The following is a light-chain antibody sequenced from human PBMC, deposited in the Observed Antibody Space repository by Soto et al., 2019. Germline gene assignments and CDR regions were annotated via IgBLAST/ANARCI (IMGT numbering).Light chain of an antibody. CDR2: GAS. CDR1: KSVRTD. J-gene: IGKJ4*01. CDR3: QQYYNWPFT. V-gene: IGKV3-15*01. Sequence: EIVMTQSPATLSVSPGERATLSCRASKSVRTDLAGYQQTPGQDTRLLIYGASNRATGVPGRFSGSGSGTDFTLTISSLQSEDFAFYHCQQYYNWPFTFGGGTKVDIK.